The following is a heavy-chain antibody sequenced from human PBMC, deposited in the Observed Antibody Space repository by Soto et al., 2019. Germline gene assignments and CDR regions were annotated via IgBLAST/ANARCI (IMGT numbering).Heavy chain of an antibody. CDR2: ISSSSSLK. J-gene: IGHJ6*03. Sequence: GGSLRLSCAASGFTFSSFSVNWVRQAPGKGLEWVSYISSSSSLKWYADSVKGRFTISRDNAKNSLYLQMNSLRAEGTAVYYCARAEKGYCSSTSCYGYYYYYMDVWGKGTTVTVSS. V-gene: IGHV3-48*04. CDR1: GFTFSSFS. D-gene: IGHD2-2*01. CDR3: ARAEKGYCSSTSCYGYYYYYMDV.